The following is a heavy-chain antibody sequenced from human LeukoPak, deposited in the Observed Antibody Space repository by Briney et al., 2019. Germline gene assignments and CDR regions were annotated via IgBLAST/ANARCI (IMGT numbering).Heavy chain of an antibody. V-gene: IGHV1-2*02. Sequence: ASVKVSCTASGYTFTGYYMHWVRQAPGQGLEWMGWINPNSGGTNYAQKFQGRVTMTRDTSISTAYMELSRLRSDDTAVYYCARERPRYCSGGSCYLGYFDYWGQGTLVTVSS. CDR3: ARERPRYCSGGSCYLGYFDY. CDR2: INPNSGGT. CDR1: GYTFTGYY. D-gene: IGHD2-15*01. J-gene: IGHJ4*02.